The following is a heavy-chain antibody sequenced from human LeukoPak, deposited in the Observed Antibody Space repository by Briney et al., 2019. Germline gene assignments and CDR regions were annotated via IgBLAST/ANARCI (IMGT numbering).Heavy chain of an antibody. Sequence: SETLSLTCTVSGGSISSSSYYWGWIRQLPGKGLEWIGSIYYSGSTYYNPSLKSRVTISADTSKNRFSLKLSSVTAADTAVYYCAREVDSSSARIDYWGQGTLVIVSS. D-gene: IGHD6-6*01. CDR3: AREVDSSSARIDY. V-gene: IGHV4-39*07. J-gene: IGHJ4*02. CDR1: GGSISSSSYY. CDR2: IYYSGST.